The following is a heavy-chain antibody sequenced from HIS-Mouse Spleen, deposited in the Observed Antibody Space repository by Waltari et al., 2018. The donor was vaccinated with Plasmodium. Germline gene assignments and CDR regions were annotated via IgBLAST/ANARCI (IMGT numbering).Heavy chain of an antibody. D-gene: IGHD3-3*01. Sequence: QVQLQQWGAGLLKPSETLSLTCAVDGGSCSGTYWSWIRQPPGKGREWIGEINHSGSTNYNPSLKSRVTISVDTSKNQFSLKLSSVTAADTAVYYCARAYYDFWSGYRFDYWGQGTLVTVSS. CDR1: GGSCSGTY. CDR2: INHSGST. J-gene: IGHJ4*02. V-gene: IGHV4-34*01. CDR3: ARAYYDFWSGYRFDY.